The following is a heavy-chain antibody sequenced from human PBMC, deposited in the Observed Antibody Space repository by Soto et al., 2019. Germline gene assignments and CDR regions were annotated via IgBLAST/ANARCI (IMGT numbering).Heavy chain of an antibody. D-gene: IGHD3-9*01. V-gene: IGHV4-34*01. J-gene: IGHJ5*02. CDR1: DGSFSGYY. CDR2: INHSGRT. CDR3: ARGDYDILTADYPTNWFDP. Sequence: SETLSLTCAVYDGSFSGYYWGWIRQPPGKGLEWIGEINHSGRTNYNPSLKSRVTISVDTSKSLFSLRLSSVTAADTAVYYCARGDYDILTADYPTNWFDPWGQGTLVTVSS.